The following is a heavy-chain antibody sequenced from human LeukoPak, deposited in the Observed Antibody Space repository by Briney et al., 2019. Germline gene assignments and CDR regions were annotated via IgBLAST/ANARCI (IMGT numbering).Heavy chain of an antibody. CDR1: GGSFSGFY. D-gene: IGHD1-26*01. CDR3: ARGQAEWELLDFDS. J-gene: IGHJ4*02. Sequence: SETLSLTCAVYGGSFSGFYWSWIRQPPGKGLEWIGEINHSGSTNYNPSLKSRVTISVDTSKNQFSLKLSSVPAADTAVYYCARGQAEWELLDFDSWGQGILVTVSS. V-gene: IGHV4-34*01. CDR2: INHSGST.